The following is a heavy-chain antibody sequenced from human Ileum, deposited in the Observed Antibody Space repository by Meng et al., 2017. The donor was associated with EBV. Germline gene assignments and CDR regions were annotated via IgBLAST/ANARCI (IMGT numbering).Heavy chain of an antibody. CDR3: AKGGQWDPLDS. D-gene: IGHD1-26*01. V-gene: IGHV4-59*01. CDR2: FYEGTT. J-gene: IGHJ4*02. CDR1: GVSISGNY. Sequence: QVQLQESGPGLVKPSGPLSLTCDVSGVSISGNYWSWIRQSPVKGLEWIGFFYEGTTNYNPSLKSRVTIAAGPANNQISLRLSSETSADTAVYYCAKGGQWDPLDSWGRGILVTVSS.